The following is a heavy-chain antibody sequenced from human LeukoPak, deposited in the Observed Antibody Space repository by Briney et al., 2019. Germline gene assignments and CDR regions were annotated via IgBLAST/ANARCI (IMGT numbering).Heavy chain of an antibody. D-gene: IGHD2-15*01. CDR3: ARDHCSGGTCYSGGY. Sequence: GGSLRLSCAASGFTVSSNYMSWVRQAPGKGLEWVSVTYTSGYTYYADSVKDGFTISRDNSKNTLYLQMNSLRVEDTAIYYCARDHCSGGTCYSGGYWSQGTLVTVSS. J-gene: IGHJ4*02. V-gene: IGHV3-66*01. CDR1: GFTVSSNY. CDR2: TYTSGYT.